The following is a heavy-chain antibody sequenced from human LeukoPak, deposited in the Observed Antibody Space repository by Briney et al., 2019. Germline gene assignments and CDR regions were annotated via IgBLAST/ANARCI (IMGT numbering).Heavy chain of an antibody. CDR3: VRDYDILTGISSSPNY. CDR1: GYTFTGYY. Sequence: ASVKVSCKASGYTFTGYYMHWVRQAPGQGLEWMGWINPNSGGTNYAQKFQGRVTMTRDTSISTAYMELSRLRSDDTAVYYCVRDYDILTGISSSPNYWGQGTLVTVSS. V-gene: IGHV1-2*02. J-gene: IGHJ4*02. D-gene: IGHD3-9*01. CDR2: INPNSGGT.